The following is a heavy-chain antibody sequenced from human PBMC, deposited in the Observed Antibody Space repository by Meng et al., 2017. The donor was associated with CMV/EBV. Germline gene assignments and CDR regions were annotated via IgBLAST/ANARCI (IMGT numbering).Heavy chain of an antibody. D-gene: IGHD3-10*01. J-gene: IGHJ5*02. Sequence: SETLSLTCTVSGGSISSSSYYWGWIRQPPGQGLEWIGSIYYSGSTYYNPSLKSRVTISVDTSKNQFSLKLSSVTAADTAVYYCARDRRVTMVRGVIITAPGLSFDHWGQGTLVTVSS. V-gene: IGHV4-39*07. CDR3: ARDRRVTMVRGVIITAPGLSFDH. CDR2: IYYSGST. CDR1: GGSISSSSYY.